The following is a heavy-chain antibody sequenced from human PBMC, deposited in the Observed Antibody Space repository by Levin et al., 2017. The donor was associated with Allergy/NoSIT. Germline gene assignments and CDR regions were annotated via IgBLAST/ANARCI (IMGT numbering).Heavy chain of an antibody. CDR3: ARATYYYGSGSYSVDFDY. Sequence: KISCKASGGTFSSYAISWVRQAPGQGLEWMGGIIPIFGTANYAQKFQGRVTITADESTSTAYMELSSLRSEDTAVYYCARATYYYGSGSYSVDFDYWGQGTLVTVSS. J-gene: IGHJ4*02. CDR2: IIPIFGTA. CDR1: GGTFSSYA. V-gene: IGHV1-69*01. D-gene: IGHD3-10*01.